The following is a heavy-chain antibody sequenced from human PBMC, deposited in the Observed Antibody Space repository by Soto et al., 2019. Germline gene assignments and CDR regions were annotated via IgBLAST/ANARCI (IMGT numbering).Heavy chain of an antibody. CDR1: GGSISSYY. D-gene: IGHD6-19*01. Sequence: QVQLQESGPGLVKPSETLSLTCTVSGGSISSYYWSWIRQPPGKGLEWIGYSYYSGSTNHNPSLKSRVTVSAAKSKNQFSLKLSSVTAADTAVYYCARHSSGWSYTFDYWGQGTLVTVSS. J-gene: IGHJ4*02. CDR2: SYYSGST. V-gene: IGHV4-59*08. CDR3: ARHSSGWSYTFDY.